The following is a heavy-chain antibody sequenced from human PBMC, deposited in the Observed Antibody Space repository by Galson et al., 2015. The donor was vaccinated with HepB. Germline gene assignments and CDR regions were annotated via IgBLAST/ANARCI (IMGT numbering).Heavy chain of an antibody. Sequence: CAISEDSVFSNNVAWNWIRQSPSRGLEWLGRTYYNSKWYSDYAISVKSRITVNPDTSKNQFSLQLNSVTPEDTALYYCTRGRDSAFDIWGRGTMVTVSS. J-gene: IGHJ3*02. D-gene: IGHD2-15*01. V-gene: IGHV6-1*01. CDR3: TRGRDSAFDI. CDR2: TYYNSKWYS. CDR1: EDSVFSNNVA.